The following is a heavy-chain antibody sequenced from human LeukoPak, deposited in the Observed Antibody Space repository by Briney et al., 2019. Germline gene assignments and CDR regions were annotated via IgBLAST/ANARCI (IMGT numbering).Heavy chain of an antibody. Sequence: SETLSLTCIVSGGSISSTTYYWSWIRQPPGKGLEWIGYIYYSGSTYYNPSLKSRVTISVDTSKNQFSLKLSSVTAADTAVYYCAREPYYDFWSGYYSDYYGMDVWGQGTTVTVSS. V-gene: IGHV4-30-4*01. CDR1: GGSISSTTYY. CDR3: AREPYYDFWSGYYSDYYGMDV. CDR2: IYYSGST. D-gene: IGHD3-3*01. J-gene: IGHJ6*02.